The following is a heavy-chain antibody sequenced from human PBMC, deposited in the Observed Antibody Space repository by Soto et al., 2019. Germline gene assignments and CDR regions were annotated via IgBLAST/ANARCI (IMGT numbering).Heavy chain of an antibody. Sequence: SETLSLTCAVSGGSISSSNWWSWVRQPPGKGLEWIGEIYHSGSTNYNPSLKSRVTISVDKSKNQFSLKLSSVTAADTAVYYCARVEYYDLWSGYYNPYYYYGMDVWGQGTTVTVSS. CDR3: ARVEYYDLWSGYYNPYYYYGMDV. CDR2: IYHSGST. V-gene: IGHV4-4*02. CDR1: GGSISSSNW. D-gene: IGHD3-3*01. J-gene: IGHJ6*02.